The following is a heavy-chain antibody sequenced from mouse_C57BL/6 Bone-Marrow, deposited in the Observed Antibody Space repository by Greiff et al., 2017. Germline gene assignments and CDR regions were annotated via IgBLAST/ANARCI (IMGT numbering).Heavy chain of an antibody. J-gene: IGHJ2*01. CDR1: GYTFTSYW. V-gene: IGHV1-64*01. D-gene: IGHD2-4*01. CDR2: IHPNSGST. Sequence: VKLQQPGAELVKPGASVKLSCKASGYTFTSYWMHWVKQRPGHGLEWIGMIHPNSGSTNYNEKFKSKATLTVDKSSSTAYMQLSSLTAEDSAVYYCARRLRRGIYFDYWGQGTTLTVSS. CDR3: ARRLRRGIYFDY.